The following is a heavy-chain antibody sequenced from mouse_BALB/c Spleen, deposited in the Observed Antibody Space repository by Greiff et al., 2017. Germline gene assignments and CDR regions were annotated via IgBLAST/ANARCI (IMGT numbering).Heavy chain of an antibody. CDR1: GFSLTSYG. D-gene: IGHD2-14*01. CDR2: IWSGGST. CDR3: ARNAYYRYEGAMDY. V-gene: IGHV2-2*02. Sequence: VQLQQSGPGLVQPSQSLSITCTVSGFSLTSYGVHWVRQSPGKGLEWLGVIWSGGSTDYNAAFISRLSISKDNSKSQVFFKMNSLQANDTAIYYCARNAYYRYEGAMDYWGQGTSVTVSS. J-gene: IGHJ4*01.